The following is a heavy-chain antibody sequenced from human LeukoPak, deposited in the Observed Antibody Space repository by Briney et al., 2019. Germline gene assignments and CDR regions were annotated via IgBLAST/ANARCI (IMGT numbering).Heavy chain of an antibody. J-gene: IGHJ6*03. CDR3: ARGAPPRYDFWSGYYTFHMDV. CDR1: GGSISSGSYY. CDR2: IYTSGST. Sequence: SQTLSLTCTVSGGSISSGSYYWSWIRQPAGKGLEWIGRIYTSGSTNYNPSLKSRVTISVDTSKNQFSTKLSSVTAADTAVYHYARGAPPRYDFWSGYYTFHMDVWGKRTTVTVSS. D-gene: IGHD3-3*01. V-gene: IGHV4-61*02.